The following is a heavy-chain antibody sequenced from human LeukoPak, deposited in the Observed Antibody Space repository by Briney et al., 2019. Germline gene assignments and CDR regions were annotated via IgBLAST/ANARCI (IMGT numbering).Heavy chain of an antibody. Sequence: SETLSLTCTVSGGSISSYYWSWIRQPPGKGLEWIGYIYYSGSTNYNPSLKSRVTISVDTSKNQFSLKLSSVTAADTAVYCCAARVDTADYFDYWGQGTLVTVSS. V-gene: IGHV4-59*01. CDR3: AARVDTADYFDY. D-gene: IGHD5-18*01. J-gene: IGHJ4*02. CDR2: IYYSGST. CDR1: GGSISSYY.